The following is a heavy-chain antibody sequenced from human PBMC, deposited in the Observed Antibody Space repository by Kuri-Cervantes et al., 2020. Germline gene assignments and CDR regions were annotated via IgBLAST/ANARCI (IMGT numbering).Heavy chain of an antibody. Sequence: ASVKVSCKASGYTFTGYYMHWVRQAPGQGLEWMGWINPNSGGTNYAQKFQGGVTMTRDTSISTAYMELSRLRSDDTAVYYCARDPLLLRYFDWSINGWFDPWGQGTLVTVSS. D-gene: IGHD3-9*01. CDR1: GYTFTGYY. CDR3: ARDPLLLRYFDWSINGWFDP. J-gene: IGHJ5*02. CDR2: INPNSGGT. V-gene: IGHV1-2*02.